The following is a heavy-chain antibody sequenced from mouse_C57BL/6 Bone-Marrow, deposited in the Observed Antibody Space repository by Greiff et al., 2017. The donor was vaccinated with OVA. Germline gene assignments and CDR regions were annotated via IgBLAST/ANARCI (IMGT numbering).Heavy chain of an antibody. CDR1: GYAFSSSW. CDR3: ARLGLYYYGSVYFDY. V-gene: IGHV1-82*01. CDR2: IYPGDGDT. D-gene: IGHD1-1*01. Sequence: VKLVESGPELVKPGASVKISCKASGYAFSSSWMNWVKQRPGKGLEWIGRIYPGDGDTNYNGKFKGKATLTADKSSSTAYMQLSSLTSEDSAVYFCARLGLYYYGSVYFDYWGQGTTLTVSS. J-gene: IGHJ2*01.